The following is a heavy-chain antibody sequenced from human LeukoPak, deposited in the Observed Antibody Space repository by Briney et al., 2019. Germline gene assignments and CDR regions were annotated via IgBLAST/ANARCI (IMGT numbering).Heavy chain of an antibody. CDR3: AGARNGDYRWDY. Sequence: GESLKISCRDSGYSFTNYWIGWVRQMPRKGLEWMGIIHAADSHTKYSPSFQGQVTISVDKSISTAYLQWSGLKASDTAIYYCAGARNGDYRWDYWGQGTLVTVSS. V-gene: IGHV5-51*01. J-gene: IGHJ4*02. CDR1: GYSFTNYW. D-gene: IGHD4-17*01. CDR2: IHAADSHT.